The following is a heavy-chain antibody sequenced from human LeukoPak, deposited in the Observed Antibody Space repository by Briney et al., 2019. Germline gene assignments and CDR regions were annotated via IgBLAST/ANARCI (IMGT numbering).Heavy chain of an antibody. J-gene: IGHJ4*02. CDR2: INHRGYN. Sequence: SETLSLTSALSGVSFDDYYWSCVCQTPPKRLEWSEEINHRGYNNGSPSLKSRVTLSIDTSRKQFSLNLRSVTVADTGIYYFTGMTAGLDYWGQGSLLADCS. CDR3: TGMTAGLDY. D-gene: IGHD1-1*01. V-gene: IGHV4-34*03. CDR1: GVSFDDYY.